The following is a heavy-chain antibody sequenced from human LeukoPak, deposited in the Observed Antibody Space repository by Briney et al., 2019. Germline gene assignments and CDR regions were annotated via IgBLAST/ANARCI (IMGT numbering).Heavy chain of an antibody. J-gene: IGHJ6*03. Sequence: SETLSLTCTVSGYSISSRSLWGWIRPPPGKGVEWIGSIYHTGSTYYNPSLKSRITISMERDKNNFYLKLNSVTAADTAVYYCARDRYYYDSSGYYPRNYYYYYIDVWGKGTTVTVSS. CDR1: GYSISSRSL. V-gene: IGHV4-38-2*02. CDR3: ARDRYYYDSSGYYPRNYYYYYIDV. CDR2: IYHTGST. D-gene: IGHD3-22*01.